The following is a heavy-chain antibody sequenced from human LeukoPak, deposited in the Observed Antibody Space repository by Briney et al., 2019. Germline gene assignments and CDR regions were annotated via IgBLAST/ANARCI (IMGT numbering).Heavy chain of an antibody. CDR3: ARERQDTVIHSGAFDI. D-gene: IGHD2-21*02. CDR2: NGSHT. V-gene: IGHV3-30-3*01. Sequence: GGSLRLSCAASGFTFGNYFMHWVRQAPGKGLEWVADNGSHTFYVESVKGRFTISRDNSKNTLYLQMNSLGPEDTAVYFCARERQDTVIHSGAFDIWGQGTMVTVSS. J-gene: IGHJ3*02. CDR1: GFTFGNYF.